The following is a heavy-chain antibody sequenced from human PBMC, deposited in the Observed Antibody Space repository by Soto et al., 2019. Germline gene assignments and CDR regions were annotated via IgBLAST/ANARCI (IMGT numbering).Heavy chain of an antibody. Sequence: PSETLSLTCTVSGGSISSYYWSWIRQPPGKGLEWIGYIYYSGSTDYNPSLKSRVTISVDTSKNQFSLKLSSVTAADTAVYYCARSLTTGPHYYYYMDVWGKGTTVTVSS. D-gene: IGHD4-4*01. V-gene: IGHV4-59*01. J-gene: IGHJ6*03. CDR2: IYYSGST. CDR3: ARSLTTGPHYYYYMDV. CDR1: GGSISSYY.